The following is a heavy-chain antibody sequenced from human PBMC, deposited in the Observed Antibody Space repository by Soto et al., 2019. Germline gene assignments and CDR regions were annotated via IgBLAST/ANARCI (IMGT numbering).Heavy chain of an antibody. CDR1: GFTFNNFV. J-gene: IGHJ5*02. CDR2: ISGRGGTI. D-gene: IGHD3-9*01. Sequence: RRLSCAASGFTFNNFVMSWVRQAPGKGLEWVSGISGRGGTISYADSVKGRFTISRDNSKNTLYLQMNSLRAEDTAIYYCAKADDILTGYAFDPWGQGTLVTVSS. V-gene: IGHV3-23*01. CDR3: AKADDILTGYAFDP.